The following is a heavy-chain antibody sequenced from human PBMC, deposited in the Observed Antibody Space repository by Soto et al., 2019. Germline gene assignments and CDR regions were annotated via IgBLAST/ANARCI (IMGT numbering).Heavy chain of an antibody. CDR1: LSTIASYA. CDR2: IIPIFGTA. J-gene: IGHJ1*01. CDR3: ARSLFFYSAATTSDIYSLSRGDGLPISVQ. V-gene: IGHV1-69*13. Sequence: AVKPSSEASLSTIASYALSWVRQAPGQELEWMGGIIPIFGTANYAQKFQGRVTITADESTSTAYMELSSLRSEDKAVYYCARSLFFYSAATTSDIYSLSRGDGLPISVQ. D-gene: IGHD1-26*01.